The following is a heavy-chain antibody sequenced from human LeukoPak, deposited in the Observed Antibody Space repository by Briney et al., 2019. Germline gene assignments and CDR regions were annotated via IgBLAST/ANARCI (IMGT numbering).Heavy chain of an antibody. J-gene: IGHJ5*01. CDR3: ARGDGYGYNWFDS. Sequence: SVKVSCKASGGAFSSYAISWVRQAPGQGLEWMGRIIPIFGTANYAQKFQGRVTITTDESTSTAYMELSSLRSEDTAVYYCARGDGYGYNWFDSWGQGTLVTVSS. CDR1: GGAFSSYA. CDR2: IIPIFGTA. D-gene: IGHD5-24*01. V-gene: IGHV1-69*05.